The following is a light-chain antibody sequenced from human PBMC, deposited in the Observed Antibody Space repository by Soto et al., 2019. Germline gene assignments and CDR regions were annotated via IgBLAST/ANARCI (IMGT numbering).Light chain of an antibody. CDR1: SSDVGGYNY. J-gene: IGLJ2*01. CDR3: SSYSSTNSVV. V-gene: IGLV2-14*01. Sequence: QSALTQPASVSGSPGQSITISCTGSSSDVGGYNYVSWYQQHPGKAPKLMIYDVHNRPSGVSNRFSGSKSGNTASLTISGLQAEDEADYFCSSYSSTNSVVFGGGTKVTVL. CDR2: DVH.